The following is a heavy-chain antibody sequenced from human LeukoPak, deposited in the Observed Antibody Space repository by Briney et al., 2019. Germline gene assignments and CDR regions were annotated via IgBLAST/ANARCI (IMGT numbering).Heavy chain of an antibody. V-gene: IGHV1-8*01. CDR3: ARGGGSAGYYYYGMDV. CDR1: GYTFTSYD. J-gene: IGHJ6*02. D-gene: IGHD1-26*01. Sequence: ASVKVSCKASGYTFTSYDINWVRQATGQGLEWMGWMNPNSGNTGYAQKFQGRVTMTRNTSISTAYMELSSLRSEDTAVYYCARGGGSAGYYYYGMDVWGQGTTVTVSS. CDR2: MNPNSGNT.